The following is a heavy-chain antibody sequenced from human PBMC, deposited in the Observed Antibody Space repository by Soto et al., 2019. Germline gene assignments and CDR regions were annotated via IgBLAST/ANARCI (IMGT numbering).Heavy chain of an antibody. CDR2: IWYDGSNK. V-gene: IGHV3-33*01. Sequence: QVQLVESGGGVVQPGRSLRLSCAASGFTFSSYGMHWVRQAPGKGLEWVAGIWYDGSNKYYADSVKGRFTISRDNSKNTLYLQMNSLSAEDTAVYYCAREITGGGSCHTLCYYYYYMDVWGKGTTVTVSS. CDR3: AREITGGGSCHTLCYYYYYMDV. D-gene: IGHD2-15*01. J-gene: IGHJ6*03. CDR1: GFTFSSYG.